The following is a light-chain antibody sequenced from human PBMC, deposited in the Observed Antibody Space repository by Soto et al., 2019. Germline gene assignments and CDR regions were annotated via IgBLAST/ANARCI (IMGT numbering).Light chain of an antibody. J-gene: IGKJ4*01. V-gene: IGKV1-39*01. CDR3: QQSYSTPFT. CDR2: AAS. Sequence: DIQMTQSPSSLSASVGDRVTITCRAIQSISSYLNWYQQKPGKAPKLLIYAASSLQSGVPSRFSGSGSGTDFTLTISSLQPEDFATYYFQQSYSTPFTFGGGTKVEIK. CDR1: QSISSY.